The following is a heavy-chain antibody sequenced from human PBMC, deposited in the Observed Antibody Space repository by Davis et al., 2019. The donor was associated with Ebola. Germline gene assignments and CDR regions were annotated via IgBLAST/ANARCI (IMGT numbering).Heavy chain of an antibody. V-gene: IGHV1-8*01. J-gene: IGHJ4*02. CDR1: GYTFTSYD. CDR3: VARVDGYHENKEY. CDR2: MNPNSGNT. D-gene: IGHD3-22*01. Sequence: ASVKVSCKASGYTFTSYDINWVRQATGQGLEWMGWMNPNSGNTGYAQKFQGRVTMTRNTSISTAYMELSSLRSEDTAVYYCVARVDGYHENKEYWGQGTLVTVSS.